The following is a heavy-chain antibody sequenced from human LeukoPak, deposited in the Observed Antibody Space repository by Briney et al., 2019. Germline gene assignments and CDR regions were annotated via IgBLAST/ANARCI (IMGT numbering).Heavy chain of an antibody. Sequence: SQTLSLTCAVSGGSISSATYSWNWIRQPPGEGLEWIGYISHSGRTNYNPSLKSRVTMSVDRSKTQFSLKLSSVTAPGTAVYYCARSHLSRSDYWGQGTLVTVSS. CDR1: GGSISSATYS. J-gene: IGHJ4*02. CDR3: ARSHLSRSDY. CDR2: ISHSGRT. V-gene: IGHV4-30-2*01.